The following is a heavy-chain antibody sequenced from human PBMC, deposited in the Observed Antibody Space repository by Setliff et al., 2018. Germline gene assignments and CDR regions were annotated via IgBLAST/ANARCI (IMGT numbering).Heavy chain of an antibody. V-gene: IGHV7-4-1*02. D-gene: IGHD1-26*01. J-gene: IGHJ4*02. CDR1: GYTFTNYG. CDR2: INTNTGNP. CDR3: ARVDITTPSGSYYFGRGWGYYFDY. Sequence: GPSVKVSCKASGYTFTNYGVTWVRQAPGQGLEWMGWINTNTGNPTYAQGFTGRFVFSLDTSVSTAYLQISSLKAEDTAVYYCARVDITTPSGSYYFGRGWGYYFDYWGQGTLVTVSS.